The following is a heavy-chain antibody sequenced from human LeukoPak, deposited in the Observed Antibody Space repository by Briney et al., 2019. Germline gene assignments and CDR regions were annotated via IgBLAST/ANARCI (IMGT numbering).Heavy chain of an antibody. D-gene: IGHD2-15*01. CDR3: AREIGYCSGGSCEGYYYGMDV. V-gene: IGHV3-74*01. CDR1: GFTFSSYW. J-gene: IGHJ6*04. CDR2: INSDGSST. Sequence: PGGSLRLTCAASGFTFSSYWMNWVRQAPGKGLVWVSRINSDGSSTSYAGSVKGRFTISRDNAKNTLYLQMNSLRAEDTAVYYCAREIGYCSGGSCEGYYYGMDVWGKGTTVTVSS.